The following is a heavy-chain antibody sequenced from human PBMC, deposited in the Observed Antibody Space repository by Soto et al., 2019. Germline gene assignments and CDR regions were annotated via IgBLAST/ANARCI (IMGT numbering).Heavy chain of an antibody. J-gene: IGHJ4*02. CDR1: GGSISSGGYY. CDR2: IYYSGST. CDR3: ARDTNSTPHQRYFDS. V-gene: IGHV4-31*03. D-gene: IGHD1-1*01. Sequence: PSETLSLTCTVSGGSISSGGYYWSWIRQHPGKGLEWIGYIYYSGSTYYNPSLKSRVTISVDTSKNQFSLKLSSVTAADTAVYYCARDTNSTPHQRYFDSWGQGPLVTVPS.